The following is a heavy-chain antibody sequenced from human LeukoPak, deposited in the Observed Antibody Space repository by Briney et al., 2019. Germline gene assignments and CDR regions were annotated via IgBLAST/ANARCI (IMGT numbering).Heavy chain of an antibody. CDR1: GFTVSSNY. CDR2: IYSGGST. J-gene: IGHJ4*02. D-gene: IGHD2-8*01. CDR3: ARGRYCTNGVCWGSDY. V-gene: IGHV3-53*01. Sequence: PGGSLRLSCAASGFTVSSNYMSWVRQAPGKGLEWVSVIYSGGSTYYADSVKGRFTISRDNSKNTLYLQMNSLRAEDTAVYYCARGRYCTNGVCWGSDYWGQGTLVTVSS.